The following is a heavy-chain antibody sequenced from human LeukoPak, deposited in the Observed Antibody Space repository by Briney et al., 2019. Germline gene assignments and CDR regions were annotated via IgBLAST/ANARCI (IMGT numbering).Heavy chain of an antibody. CDR1: GFTFSSYA. V-gene: IGHV3-23*01. CDR3: AKASGYCSSTSCSIGWFDP. J-gene: IGHJ5*02. CDR2: ISGSGGST. D-gene: IGHD2-2*03. Sequence: GGSLRLSCAVSGFTFSSYAMSWVRQAPGKGLEWVSTISGSGGSTYSADSVKGRFTISRDNSKNTLYLQMNSLRAEDTAVYYCAKASGYCSSTSCSIGWFDPWGQGTLVTVSS.